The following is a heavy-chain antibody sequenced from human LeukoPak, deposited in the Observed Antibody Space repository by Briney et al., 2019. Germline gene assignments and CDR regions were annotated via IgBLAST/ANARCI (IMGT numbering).Heavy chain of an antibody. CDR1: GFTFRSYW. CDR2: IKQDEGEK. Sequence: GGSLRLSCAASGFTFRSYWMSWVRQAPGKGLEWVANIKQDEGEKYYVDSVKGRFTASRDNAKNSLHLQMNSLRAEDTAVYYCARESAYRRYDHYHYMDVWGEGTTVTVS. J-gene: IGHJ6*03. CDR3: ARESAYRRYDHYHYMDV. V-gene: IGHV3-7*01. D-gene: IGHD4-11*01.